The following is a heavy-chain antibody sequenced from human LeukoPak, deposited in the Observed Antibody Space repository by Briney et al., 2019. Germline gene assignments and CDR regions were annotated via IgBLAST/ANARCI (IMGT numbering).Heavy chain of an antibody. CDR3: ARDRGYEQQRWFDL. D-gene: IGHD6-13*01. CDR1: GYTFSSYG. V-gene: IGHV1-18*01. J-gene: IGHJ5*01. Sequence: ASVKVSCKASGYTFSSYGISWVRQAPGQGLEWLGWITVYNGNTRYAHKYEDRVTITADTSTSTAYLDLRSLRSDDTAVYYCARDRGYEQQRWFDLWGQGTLVTVSS. CDR2: ITVYNGNT.